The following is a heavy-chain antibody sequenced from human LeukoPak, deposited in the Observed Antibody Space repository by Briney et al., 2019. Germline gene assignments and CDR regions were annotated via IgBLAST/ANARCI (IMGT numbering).Heavy chain of an antibody. CDR2: IYYSGST. Sequence: SETLSLTCTVSGGSISSYYWSWIRQPPGKGLEWIGYIYYSGSTNYNPSLKSRVTISVDTSKNQFSLKLSSVTAADTAVYYCARVGKVPAASYYMDVWGKGTTVTVSS. D-gene: IGHD2-2*01. CDR3: ARVGKVPAASYYMDV. V-gene: IGHV4-59*01. CDR1: GGSISSYY. J-gene: IGHJ6*03.